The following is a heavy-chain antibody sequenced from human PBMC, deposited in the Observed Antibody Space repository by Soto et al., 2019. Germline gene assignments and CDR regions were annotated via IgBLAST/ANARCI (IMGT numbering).Heavy chain of an antibody. CDR1: GGSIRSSDW. J-gene: IGHJ4*02. Sequence: QMQLQESGPGLVEPSGTLSLTCAVSGGSIRSSDWWSWVRQSPGKGLEWLGEVPQSGSTVYSPSLKSRLTRSMDKPKNQFSLKLNSLTAADTAVYYSGRQGSYTTDYWGQGTLVTVSS. CDR2: VPQSGST. V-gene: IGHV4-4*02. D-gene: IGHD2-2*02. CDR3: GRQGSYTTDY.